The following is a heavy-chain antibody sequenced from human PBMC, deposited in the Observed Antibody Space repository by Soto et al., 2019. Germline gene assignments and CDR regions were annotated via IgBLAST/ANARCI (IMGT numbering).Heavy chain of an antibody. CDR1: RYTFTGYY. D-gene: IGHD3-10*01. CDR3: ARYMVRGVIGAFDI. CDR2: INPNSGGT. V-gene: IGHV1-2*02. Sequence: GASVKVSCKASRYTFTGYYMHWVRQAPGQGLEWMGWINPNSGGTDYAQKFQGRVTMTRDTSISTAYMELSRLRSDDTAVYYCARYMVRGVIGAFDIWGQGTMVTVSS. J-gene: IGHJ3*02.